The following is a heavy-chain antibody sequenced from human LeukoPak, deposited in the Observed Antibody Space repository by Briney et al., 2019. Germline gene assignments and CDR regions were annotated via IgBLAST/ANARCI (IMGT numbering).Heavy chain of an antibody. Sequence: PSETLSLTCTVSGGSISSYYWSWIRQPAGKGLEWIGRIYTSGSTNYNPSLKSRVTMSVDTSENQFSLKLSSVTAADTAVYYCARDQRRTRSGYSSPFDYWGQGTLVTVSS. J-gene: IGHJ4*02. CDR1: GGSISSYY. CDR3: ARDQRRTRSGYSSPFDY. V-gene: IGHV4-4*07. CDR2: IYTSGST. D-gene: IGHD3-3*01.